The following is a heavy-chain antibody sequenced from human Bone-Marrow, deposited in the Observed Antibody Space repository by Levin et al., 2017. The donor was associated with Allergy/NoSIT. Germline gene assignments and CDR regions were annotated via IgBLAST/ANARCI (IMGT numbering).Heavy chain of an antibody. J-gene: IGHJ4*02. CDR3: AKRDGAGSRGGWETFYLDY. D-gene: IGHD1-26*01. CDR1: GFSLSSSPVG. Sequence: SGPTLVKPTQTLSLTCTFSGFSLSSSPVGVAWIRQPPGKALQWLAVIYWDNDKRYTPSLRSRLTITKDTSKNQVVLTVTDMDPADTATYFCAKRDGAGSRGGWETFYLDYWGQGILVTVSS. V-gene: IGHV2-5*02. CDR2: IYWDNDK.